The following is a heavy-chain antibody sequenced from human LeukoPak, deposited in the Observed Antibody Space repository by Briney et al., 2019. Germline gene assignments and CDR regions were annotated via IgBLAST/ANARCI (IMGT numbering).Heavy chain of an antibody. V-gene: IGHV4-34*01. CDR2: INQSGST. D-gene: IGHD1-26*01. Sequence: SETLSLTCGVYGGSFRIYCWNWIRQPPGKGLEWIGEINQSGSTKYNPSLKSRVTISVDTSKNQFSLKLSSVTAADTAVYYCATMGSGSYFNFWGQGSLVTVSS. CDR3: ATMGSGSYFNF. CDR1: GGSFRIYC. J-gene: IGHJ4*02.